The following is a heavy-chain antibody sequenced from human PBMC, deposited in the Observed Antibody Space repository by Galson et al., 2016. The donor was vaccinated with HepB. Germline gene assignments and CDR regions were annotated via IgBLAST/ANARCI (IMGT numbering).Heavy chain of an antibody. CDR1: GDSVSNDPSA. J-gene: IGHJ3*01. CDR2: TYYRSEWYH. V-gene: IGHV6-1*01. Sequence: CAISGDSVSNDPSAWHWIRQSASRGLEWLGRTYYRSEWYHDYAESVQGRIAIIPDTSTNQLSLQLNTVTPEHTALYNCASARAAGTAFYLWGQGTMVTVSS. CDR3: ASARAAGTAFYL. D-gene: IGHD6-13*01.